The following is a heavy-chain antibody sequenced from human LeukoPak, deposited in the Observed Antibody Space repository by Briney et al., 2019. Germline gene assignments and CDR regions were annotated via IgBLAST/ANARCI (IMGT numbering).Heavy chain of an antibody. CDR1: GGTFNNYA. Sequence: ASVKVSCKASGGTFNNYAINWVRQAPGQGLEWMGIINPSGGSTSYAQKFQGRVTMTRDTSTSTVYMELSSLRSEDTAVYYCARVSVAIDYWGQGTLVTVSS. CDR2: INPSGGST. CDR3: ARVSVAIDY. V-gene: IGHV1-46*02. J-gene: IGHJ4*02. D-gene: IGHD6-19*01.